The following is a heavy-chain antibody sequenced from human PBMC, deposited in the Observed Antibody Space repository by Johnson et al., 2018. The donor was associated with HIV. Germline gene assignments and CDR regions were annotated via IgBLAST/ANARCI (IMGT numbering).Heavy chain of an antibody. V-gene: IGHV3-66*01. J-gene: IGHJ3*02. CDR3: ARDRYCSSTSCPDAFDI. Sequence: VQLVESGGGLVQPGGSLRLSCAASGFTVSSNYMTWVRQAPGKGLEWISLIYGGATYYADSVKGRCTIARDNAKNSLYLQMNSLRAEDTALYYCARDRYCSSTSCPDAFDIWGQGTMVTVSS. CDR1: GFTVSSNY. CDR2: IYGGAT. D-gene: IGHD2-2*01.